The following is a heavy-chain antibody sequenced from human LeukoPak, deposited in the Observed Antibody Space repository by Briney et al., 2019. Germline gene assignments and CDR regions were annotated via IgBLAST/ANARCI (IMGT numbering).Heavy chain of an antibody. CDR1: GGSISSSSYY. CDR2: IYYSGST. D-gene: IGHD3-10*01. J-gene: IGHJ3*02. Sequence: PSETLSLICTVSGGSISSSSYYWGWIRQPPGKGLEWIGSIYYSGSTYYNPSLKSRVTISVDTSKNQFSLKLSSVTAADTAVYYCVRFNYGSGNYAFDIWDQGTMVTVSS. V-gene: IGHV4-39*07. CDR3: VRFNYGSGNYAFDI.